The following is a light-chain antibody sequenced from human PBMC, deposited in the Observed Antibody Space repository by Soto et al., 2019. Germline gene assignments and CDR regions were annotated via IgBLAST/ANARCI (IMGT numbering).Light chain of an antibody. J-gene: IGKJ1*01. V-gene: IGKV3-11*01. Sequence: EIVLTQSPATLSLSPGERATLSCRASQTVGSYLAWFRQTPGQAPRLLIYDTSIRATGIPARFSGSGSGTDFTLTISSLQPDDFATYYCQHYNSYSEAFGQGTKVDIK. CDR3: QHYNSYSEA. CDR2: DTS. CDR1: QTVGSY.